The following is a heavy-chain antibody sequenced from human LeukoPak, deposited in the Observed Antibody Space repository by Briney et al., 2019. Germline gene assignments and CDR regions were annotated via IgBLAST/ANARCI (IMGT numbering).Heavy chain of an antibody. CDR1: EFTFRSDG. J-gene: IGHJ4*02. D-gene: IGHD4-23*01. Sequence: GRSLRLSCSASEFTFRSDGMHWVRQAPGKGLEWVSAISGNGGSTYYADSVKGRFTISRDNSKNTLYLQMNSLRAEDTAVYYCAKISPYGGNSAWGQGTLVTVSS. V-gene: IGHV3-23*01. CDR2: ISGNGGST. CDR3: AKISPYGGNSA.